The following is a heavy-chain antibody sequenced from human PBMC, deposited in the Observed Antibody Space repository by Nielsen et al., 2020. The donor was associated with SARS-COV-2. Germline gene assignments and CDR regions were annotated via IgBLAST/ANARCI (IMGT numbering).Heavy chain of an antibody. J-gene: IGHJ6*02. Sequence: ASVKVSCKVSGYTLTELSMHWVRQAPGKGLEWMGGFDPEDGETIYAQKFQGRVTMTEDTSTDTAYMELSSLRSEDTAVYYCARGKLELRYYGMDVWGQGTTVTVSS. CDR3: ARGKLELRYYGMDV. D-gene: IGHD1-7*01. CDR2: FDPEDGET. V-gene: IGHV1-24*01. CDR1: GYTLTELS.